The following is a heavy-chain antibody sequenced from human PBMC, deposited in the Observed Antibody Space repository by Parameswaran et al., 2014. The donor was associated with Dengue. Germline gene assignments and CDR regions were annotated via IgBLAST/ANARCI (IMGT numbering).Heavy chain of an antibody. CDR3: FFSAGD. Sequence: WVRQAPGQGLEWMGLISPSDGSTSYAQKFQGRVTVTRYTSTSTVYMQLSSLTSEDTAVYFCFFSAGDWGQGTLVTVSS. CDR2: ISPSDGST. V-gene: IGHV1-46*01. J-gene: IGHJ4*02.